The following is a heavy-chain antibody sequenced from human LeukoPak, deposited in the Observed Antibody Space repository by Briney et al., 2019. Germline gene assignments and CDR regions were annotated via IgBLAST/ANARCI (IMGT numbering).Heavy chain of an antibody. CDR1: GFTFSSYS. V-gene: IGHV3-21*01. CDR2: ISSSSSYI. D-gene: IGHD3-22*01. Sequence: NPGGSLRLSCAASGFTFSSYSMNWVRQAPGRGLEWVSSISSSSSYIYYADSVKGRFTISRDNAKNSLYLQMNSLRAEDTAVYYCATDVPEYYYDSSGYIDYWGQGTLVTVSS. CDR3: ATDVPEYYYDSSGYIDY. J-gene: IGHJ4*02.